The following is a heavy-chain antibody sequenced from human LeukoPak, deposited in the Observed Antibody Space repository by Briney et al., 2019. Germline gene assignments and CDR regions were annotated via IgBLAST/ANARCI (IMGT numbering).Heavy chain of an antibody. CDR3: ARARSGWYSTPYYYYGMDV. D-gene: IGHD6-19*01. CDR2: INSDGSST. V-gene: IGHV3-74*01. J-gene: IGHJ6*02. CDR1: GFTFSSYW. Sequence: PGGSLRLSCAASGFTFSSYWMHWVRQAPGKGLVWVSRINSDGSSTSYADSVKGRFTISRENAKNSLYLQMNSLRAGDTAVYYCARARSGWYSTPYYYYGMDVWGQGTTVTVSS.